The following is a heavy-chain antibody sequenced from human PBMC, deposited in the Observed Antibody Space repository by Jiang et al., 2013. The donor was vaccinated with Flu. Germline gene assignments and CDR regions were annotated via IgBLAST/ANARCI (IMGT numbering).Heavy chain of an antibody. CDR3: ASAARVISSYYYDFGLDV. V-gene: IGHV3-66*01. Sequence: QLVESGGGLVQPGGSLRLSCAVSGFTFSNYWMRWVRQAPGKGLEWVSVIYSGGITYYADSVEGRFIISRDNSKSTLYLQMNSLTAEDTAVYYCASAARVISSYYYDFGLDVWGQGTTVTVSS. CDR2: IYSGGIT. D-gene: IGHD3-3*01. J-gene: IGHJ6*02. CDR1: GFTFSNYW.